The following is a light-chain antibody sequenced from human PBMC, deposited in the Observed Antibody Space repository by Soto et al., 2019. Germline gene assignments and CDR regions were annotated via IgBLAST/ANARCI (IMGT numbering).Light chain of an antibody. CDR2: LEGSGNY. J-gene: IGLJ2*01. V-gene: IGLV4-60*03. CDR3: ETWDTSTRV. CDR1: SGHSSYI. Sequence: QPVLTQSSSASASLGSSVKLTCTLSSGHSSYIIAWHQQQPGKAPRYLMKLEGSGNYNKGSGVPDRFSGSTSGTDRYLTISNLQSEDEADYYCETWDTSTRVFGGGTQLTV.